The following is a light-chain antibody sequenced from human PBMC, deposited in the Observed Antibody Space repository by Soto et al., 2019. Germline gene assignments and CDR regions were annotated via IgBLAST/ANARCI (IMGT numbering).Light chain of an antibody. Sequence: QSALTQPPSASGSPGQSVTISCTGTSSDVGGYNYVSWYQQHPGKAPKLMISEVSKRPSGVPDRFSGSKSGNTASLTVSGIQDEDEADYYCSSFAGNNNLVFGGGTKLTVL. V-gene: IGLV2-8*01. J-gene: IGLJ2*01. CDR1: SSDVGGYNY. CDR2: EVS. CDR3: SSFAGNNNLV.